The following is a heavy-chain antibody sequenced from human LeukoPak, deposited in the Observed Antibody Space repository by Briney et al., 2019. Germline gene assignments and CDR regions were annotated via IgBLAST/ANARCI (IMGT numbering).Heavy chain of an antibody. V-gene: IGHV3-23*01. J-gene: IGHJ1*01. D-gene: IGHD3-22*01. CDR2: ISGSGGST. Sequence: QAGGSLRLSCAASGFTFSSYAMSWVRQAPGKGLEWVSAISGSGGSTYYADSVKGRFTISRDNSKSTLYLQVNSLRAEDTAVYYCAKGLYDSSGYYCRYFQHWGQGTLVTVSS. CDR1: GFTFSSYA. CDR3: AKGLYDSSGYYCRYFQH.